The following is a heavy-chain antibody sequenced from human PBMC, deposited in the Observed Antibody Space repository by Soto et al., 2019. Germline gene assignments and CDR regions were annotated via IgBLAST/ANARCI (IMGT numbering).Heavy chain of an antibody. CDR3: ATGYCSGGSCYDIDYGDFETQSNWFDP. CDR1: GGSISSYY. Sequence: SETLSLTCTVSGGSISSYYWSWIRQPPGKGLEWIGYIYYSGSTNYNPSLKSRVTISVDTSKNQFSLKLTSVTAADTAVNYCATGYCSGGSCYDIDYGDFETQSNWFDPWGQGTLVTVSS. V-gene: IGHV4-59*01. CDR2: IYYSGST. J-gene: IGHJ5*02. D-gene: IGHD2-15*01.